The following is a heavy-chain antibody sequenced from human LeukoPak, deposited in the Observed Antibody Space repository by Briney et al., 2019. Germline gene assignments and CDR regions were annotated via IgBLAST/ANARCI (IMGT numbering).Heavy chain of an antibody. CDR2: IYSSGST. Sequence: SETLSLTCTVSGGSISSGSYYWDWIRQPAGKGLEWIGRIYSSGSTNYNPSLKSRVSISVDTSKNQLSLKLTSVTAADTAVYYCARHAEKTTIFALEWRDGDWFDPWGQGTLVSVSS. CDR1: GGSISSGSYY. J-gene: IGHJ5*02. D-gene: IGHD3/OR15-3a*01. CDR3: ARHAEKTTIFALEWRDGDWFDP. V-gene: IGHV4-61*02.